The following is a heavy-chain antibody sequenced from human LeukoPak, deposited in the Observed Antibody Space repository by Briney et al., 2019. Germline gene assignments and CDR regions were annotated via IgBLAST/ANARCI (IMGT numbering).Heavy chain of an antibody. V-gene: IGHV4-59*01. CDR2: IYYSGST. CDR3: ARWPDIDY. J-gene: IGHJ4*02. D-gene: IGHD1-14*01. Sequence: PSETLSLTCTVSGRSISSYYWSWIRQPPGKGLEWIGYIYYSGSTNYNPSLKSRVTISVDTSKNQFSLKLSSVTAADTAVYYFARWPDIDYSGQGTLVTASS. CDR1: GRSISSYY.